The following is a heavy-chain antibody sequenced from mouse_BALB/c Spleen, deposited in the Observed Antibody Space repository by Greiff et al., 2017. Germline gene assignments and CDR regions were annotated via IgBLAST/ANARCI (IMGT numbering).Heavy chain of an antibody. CDR1: GFSLTSYG. D-gene: IGHD2-1*01. CDR3: ARNGGYGNYFFDY. Sequence: QVQLKESGPGLVQPSQSLSITCTVSGFSLTSYGVHWVRQSPGKGLEWLGVIWSGGSTDYNAAFISRLSISKDNSKSQVFFKMNSLQANDTAIYYCARNGGYGNYFFDYWGQGTTLTVSS. V-gene: IGHV2-2*02. J-gene: IGHJ2*01. CDR2: IWSGGST.